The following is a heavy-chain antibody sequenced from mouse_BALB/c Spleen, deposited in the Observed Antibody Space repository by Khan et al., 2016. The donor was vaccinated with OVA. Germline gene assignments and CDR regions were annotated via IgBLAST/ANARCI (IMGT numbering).Heavy chain of an antibody. V-gene: IGHV3-2*02. CDR1: GYSITSGYA. CDR3: ARGNYYGYYFDY. D-gene: IGHD1-1*01. Sequence: EVQLQESGPGLVKPSQSLSLTCTVTGYSITSGYAWNWIRQFPGNKLEWMGYISYSGGTSYNPSLKSRISITRDTSKNQFFLQLNSVPTEDTATYYCARGNYYGYYFDYWGQGTTLTVSS. J-gene: IGHJ2*01. CDR2: ISYSGGT.